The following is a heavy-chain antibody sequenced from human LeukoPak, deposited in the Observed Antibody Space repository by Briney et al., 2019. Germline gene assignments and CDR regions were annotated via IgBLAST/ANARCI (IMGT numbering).Heavy chain of an antibody. CDR1: GYTFTSYY. J-gene: IGHJ4*02. Sequence: ASVKVSCKASGYTFTSYYMHWVRQAPGQGLEGMGIINPSGGSTSYAQKFQGRVTMTKDMSTSTVYMELSSLRSEDTAVYYCARDAEQQLVYYFDYWGQGTLVTVSS. D-gene: IGHD6-13*01. CDR3: ARDAEQQLVYYFDY. V-gene: IGHV1-46*01. CDR2: INPSGGST.